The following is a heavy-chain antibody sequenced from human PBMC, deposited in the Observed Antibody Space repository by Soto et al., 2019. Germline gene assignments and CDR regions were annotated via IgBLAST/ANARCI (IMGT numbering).Heavy chain of an antibody. V-gene: IGHV4-31*02. CDR3: ARDLRGRGSGRFDP. J-gene: IGHJ5*02. CDR2: IYYSGVT. D-gene: IGHD3-10*01. Sequence: WTWIRQAPGKGLEWIGYIYYSGVTYYNPSLKSRVTISVDTSKNQFSLKLSSVTAADTAVYYCARDLRGRGSGRFDPWGQGNLVTVSS.